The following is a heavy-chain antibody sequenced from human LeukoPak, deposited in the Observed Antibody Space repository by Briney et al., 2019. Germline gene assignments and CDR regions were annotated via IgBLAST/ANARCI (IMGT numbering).Heavy chain of an antibody. CDR3: ARNSAVATSRSWFGP. V-gene: IGHV4-59*08. CDR2: AYYSGST. J-gene: IGHJ5*02. CDR1: DGSISNYY. D-gene: IGHD6-19*01. Sequence: SETLSLTCSVFDGSISNYYWSWIRQPPGKGLEWIGYAYYSGSTTYNPSLESRVTMSVDTSKNQFSLKLTAVTAADTAVYYCARNSAVATSRSWFGPWGQGTLVTVSS.